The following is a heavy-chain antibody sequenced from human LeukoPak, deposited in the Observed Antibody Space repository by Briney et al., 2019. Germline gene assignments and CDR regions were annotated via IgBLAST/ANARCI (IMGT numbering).Heavy chain of an antibody. CDR3: ARLGSTTLKVSDY. J-gene: IGHJ4*02. V-gene: IGHV4-38-2*01. Sequence: SETLSLTCAVSGYSISSGYYWGWIRQPPGKGLECMGSIYHSGSTYYNPSLKSRVTISVDTSKNQFSLKLSSVTAADTAVYYCARLGSTTLKVSDYWGQGTLVTVSS. CDR1: GYSISSGYY. CDR2: IYHSGST. D-gene: IGHD2-15*01.